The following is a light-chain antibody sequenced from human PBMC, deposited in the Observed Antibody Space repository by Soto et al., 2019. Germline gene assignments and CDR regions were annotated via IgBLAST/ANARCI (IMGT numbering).Light chain of an antibody. CDR3: QQYCSSPRS. CDR1: QSVSSTY. V-gene: IGKV3-20*01. CDR2: GAS. Sequence: IVLTQSPGTLSLSPGDRATLSCRASQSVSSTYLAWYQHKLGQAPRLLIYGASSKASGIPDRFSGSGSGTDFTLTISRLEPEDFAVYYCQQYCSSPRSFGQVTKVEVK. J-gene: IGKJ1*01.